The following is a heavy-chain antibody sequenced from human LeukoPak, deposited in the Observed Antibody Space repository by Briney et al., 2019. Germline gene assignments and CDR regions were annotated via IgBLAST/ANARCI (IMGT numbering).Heavy chain of an antibody. CDR3: VVSGYYSDWFDP. D-gene: IGHD3-3*01. V-gene: IGHV1-69*02. J-gene: IGHJ5*02. CDR1: GTFTDYS. Sequence: SVSVSCKASGTFTDYSISWVRQAPGQGLEWMGRIIPILGQTDYTQKFHDRVTFTADKSTTTAYMELTSLNSEDTAIYYCVVSGYYSDWFDPWGQGTLVSV. CDR2: IIPILGQT.